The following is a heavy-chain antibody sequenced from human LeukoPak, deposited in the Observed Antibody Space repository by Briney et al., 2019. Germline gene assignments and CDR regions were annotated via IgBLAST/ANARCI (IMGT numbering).Heavy chain of an antibody. D-gene: IGHD3-10*01. CDR1: GFTFSTYG. V-gene: IGHV3-30*02. J-gene: IGHJ4*02. Sequence: PGGSLRLSCAASGFTFSTYGMHWVRQAPGKGLEWVAFIRSDGSDKHHADSVKGRFTISRDNSKNTLYLQMNSLRTEDTAVYYCANEWLHVSGSYKANNWGQGTLVTVSS. CDR2: IRSDGSDK. CDR3: ANEWLHVSGSYKANN.